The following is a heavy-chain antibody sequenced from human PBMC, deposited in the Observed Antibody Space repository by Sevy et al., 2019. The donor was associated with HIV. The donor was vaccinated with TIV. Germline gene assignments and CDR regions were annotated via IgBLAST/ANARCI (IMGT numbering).Heavy chain of an antibody. CDR1: GYTLTSHY. Sequence: ASVKVSCKASGYTLTSHYMHWVRQAPGQGLEWMGISNPSGGYKRYAQKFQGRVIMARDTSTRTAYMVLISLRSDDSAVYYCASRAAASGLDYMDVWGKGTTVTVSS. J-gene: IGHJ6*03. D-gene: IGHD6-13*01. V-gene: IGHV1-46*01. CDR3: ASRAAASGLDYMDV. CDR2: SNPSGGYK.